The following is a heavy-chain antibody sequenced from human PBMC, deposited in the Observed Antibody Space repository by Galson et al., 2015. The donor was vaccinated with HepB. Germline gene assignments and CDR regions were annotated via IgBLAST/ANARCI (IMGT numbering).Heavy chain of an antibody. CDR3: AREGNDSSGYYY. CDR1: GGSISSGDYY. V-gene: IGHV4-30-4*01. Sequence: TLSLTCTVSGGSISSGDYYWSWIRQPPGKGLEWIGYIYYSGSTYYNPSLKSRVTISVDTSKNQFSLKLSSVTAADTAVYYCAREGNDSSGYYYWGQGTLVTVSS. CDR2: IYYSGST. J-gene: IGHJ4*02. D-gene: IGHD3-22*01.